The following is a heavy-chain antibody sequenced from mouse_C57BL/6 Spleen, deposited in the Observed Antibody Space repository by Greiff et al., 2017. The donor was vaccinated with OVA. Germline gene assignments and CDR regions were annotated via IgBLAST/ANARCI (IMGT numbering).Heavy chain of an antibody. CDR2: IDPSDSYT. Sequence: QVQLQQPGAELVRPGTSVKLSCKASGYTFTSYWMHWVKQRPGQGLEWIGVIDPSDSYTNYNQKFKGKATLTVDTSSSTAYMQLSSLTSEDSAVYYGARVYYGSGRYFDVWGTGTTVTVSS. V-gene: IGHV1-59*01. CDR3: ARVYYGSGRYFDV. J-gene: IGHJ1*03. D-gene: IGHD1-1*01. CDR1: GYTFTSYW.